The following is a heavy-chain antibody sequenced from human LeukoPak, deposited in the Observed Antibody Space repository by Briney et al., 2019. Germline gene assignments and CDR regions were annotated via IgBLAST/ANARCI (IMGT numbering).Heavy chain of an antibody. V-gene: IGHV1-2*02. CDR3: ARDMGDKVITMVRGVIDDY. D-gene: IGHD3-10*01. CDR1: GYTFTSYD. Sequence: ASVKVSCKASGYTFTSYDINWVRQATGQGLEWMGWINPNSGGTNYAQKFQGRVTMTRDTSISTAYMELSRLRSDDTAVYYCARDMGDKVITMVRGVIDDYWGQGTLVTVSS. CDR2: INPNSGGT. J-gene: IGHJ4*02.